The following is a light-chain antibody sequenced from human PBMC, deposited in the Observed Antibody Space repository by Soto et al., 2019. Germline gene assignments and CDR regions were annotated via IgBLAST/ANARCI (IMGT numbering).Light chain of an antibody. Sequence: DIQMTQSPSSLSASVGDRVTITCRASQSIRSYLNWYQQKPGKAPKLLIYAASSLQSGVPSRFSGSGSGTDFTLTISSQQPEDFATYYCQQSYSTPPTFGQGTKVDIK. J-gene: IGKJ1*01. CDR3: QQSYSTPPT. V-gene: IGKV1-39*01. CDR1: QSIRSY. CDR2: AAS.